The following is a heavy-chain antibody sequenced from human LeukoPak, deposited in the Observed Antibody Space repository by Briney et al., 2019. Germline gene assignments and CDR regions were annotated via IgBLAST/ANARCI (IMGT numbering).Heavy chain of an antibody. J-gene: IGHJ6*03. CDR3: ARGVVTDDYYMDV. CDR1: GGSITSGRYY. D-gene: IGHD2-21*02. Sequence: SETLSLACSVSGGSITSGRYYWTWIRQPAGKGLEWIGRLYTNDNTNYDPSLESRVSISVDTSKSQFYLQLTSVTAADTAVYFCARGVVTDDYYMDVWGKGITVIVSS. CDR2: LYTNDNT. V-gene: IGHV4-61*02.